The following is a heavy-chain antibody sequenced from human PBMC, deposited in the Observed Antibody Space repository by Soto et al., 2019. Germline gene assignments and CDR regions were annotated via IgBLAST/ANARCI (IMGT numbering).Heavy chain of an antibody. J-gene: IGHJ5*02. CDR3: ARAVIQNWFDP. CDR2: IYYSGST. Sequence: PSETLSLTCTVSGGSISSYYWSWIRQPPGKGLEWIGYIYYSGSTNYNPSLKSRVTISVDTSKNQFSLKLSSVTAADTAVYYCARAVIQNWFDPWGQGTLVTAPQ. D-gene: IGHD3-16*02. CDR1: GGSISSYY. V-gene: IGHV4-59*01.